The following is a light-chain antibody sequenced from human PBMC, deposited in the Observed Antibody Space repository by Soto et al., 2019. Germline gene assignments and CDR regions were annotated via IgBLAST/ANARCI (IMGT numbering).Light chain of an antibody. CDR1: QSISSW. Sequence: DIQMTQSPSTLSASVGDRVTITCRASQSISSWLAWYQQKPGKAPKLLIYDASSLESGVPSRFSGSGSGTEFTLTISSLQPDDFATYYCQQYNSYSQTFGGETKVEIK. CDR2: DAS. J-gene: IGKJ4*01. CDR3: QQYNSYSQT. V-gene: IGKV1-5*01.